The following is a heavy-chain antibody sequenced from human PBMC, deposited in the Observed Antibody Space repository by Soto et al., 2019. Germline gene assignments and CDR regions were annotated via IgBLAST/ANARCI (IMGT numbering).Heavy chain of an antibody. V-gene: IGHV3-23*01. D-gene: IGHD6-13*01. CDR1: GYTFSSYG. CDR3: GRGGAAAGTAWFAA. J-gene: IGHJ5*02. Sequence: EMQLLESGGGLVQPGGSLRLSCAASGYTFSSYGMSWVRQAPGKGLEWVSGVGPSSGDTYYTDSAKGRFTISRDDSKNMVYRQIKRLRPEDPAVYYWGRGGAAAGTAWFAAGGRGPRVTVSS. CDR2: VGPSSGDT.